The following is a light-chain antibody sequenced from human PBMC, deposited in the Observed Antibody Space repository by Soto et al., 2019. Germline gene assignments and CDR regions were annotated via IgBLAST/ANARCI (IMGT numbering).Light chain of an antibody. CDR1: QSVSSN. CDR3: QQDNNWLIT. J-gene: IGKJ5*01. Sequence: EIVMTQSPATLSVSPGERATLSCRASQSVSSNLAWYQQKPGQAPRLLIYGASTRATCIPARFSGSGSGTECTLTISRLQSEDFAVYYCQQDNNWLITFVQRTRLVLK. CDR2: GAS. V-gene: IGKV3-15*01.